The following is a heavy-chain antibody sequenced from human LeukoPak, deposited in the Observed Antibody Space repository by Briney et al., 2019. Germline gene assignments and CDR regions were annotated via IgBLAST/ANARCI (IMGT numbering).Heavy chain of an antibody. J-gene: IGHJ4*02. V-gene: IGHV4-59*01. Sequence: SETLSLTXTVSGGSISSYYWSWIRQPPGKGLEWIGYIYYSGSTNNNPSLKSRVTISVDTSKNQFSLKLSSVTAADTAVYYCARDNWGSADFWGQGTLVTVSS. CDR3: ARDNWGSADF. D-gene: IGHD7-27*01. CDR2: IYYSGST. CDR1: GGSISSYY.